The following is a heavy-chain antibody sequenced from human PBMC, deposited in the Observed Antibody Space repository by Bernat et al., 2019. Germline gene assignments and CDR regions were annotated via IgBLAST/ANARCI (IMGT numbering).Heavy chain of an antibody. V-gene: IGHV1-18*01. J-gene: IGHJ4*02. CDR1: GYTFTSYG. CDR3: ARGASGYSYGRVDY. D-gene: IGHD5-18*01. Sequence: QVQLVESGAEVKKPGASVKVSCKASGYTFTSYGITWVRQAPGQGLEWMGWISAYNGNTNYAQKLQGRLTMTTDTSTSTAYMELRSLRSDDTAMHYCARGASGYSYGRVDYWGQGTLVTVSS. CDR2: ISAYNGNT.